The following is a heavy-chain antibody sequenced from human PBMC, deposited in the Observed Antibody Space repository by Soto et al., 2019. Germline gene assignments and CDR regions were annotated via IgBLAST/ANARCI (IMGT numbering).Heavy chain of an antibody. V-gene: IGHV4-38-2*02. CDR2: IYHSGST. CDR3: AKDSYDSSGYGYYFDY. J-gene: IGHJ4*02. CDR1: GFSISSGYY. D-gene: IGHD3-22*01. Sequence: SETLSLTCAVSGFSISSGYYWGWVRQPPGKGLEWIGSIYHSGSTYYNPSLKSRVTISVDTSKNQFSLKLSSVTAADTAVYYCAKDSYDSSGYGYYFDYWGQGTLVTVSS.